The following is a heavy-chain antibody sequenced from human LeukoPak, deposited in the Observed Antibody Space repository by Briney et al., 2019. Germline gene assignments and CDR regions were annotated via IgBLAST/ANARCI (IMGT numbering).Heavy chain of an antibody. V-gene: IGHV4-39*07. J-gene: IGHJ4*02. CDR1: GGSISTSNYY. CDR3: AKDHGNNRRYFDD. Sequence: SETLSLTCTVSGGSISTSNYYWGWIRQPPGKGLEWIGNIFYSGSTYYGPSLKSRLTISLDTSRNQFSLKLNSVTAADTAVYYCAKDHGNNRRYFDDWGQGTLVTVSS. D-gene: IGHD4-11*01. CDR2: IFYSGST.